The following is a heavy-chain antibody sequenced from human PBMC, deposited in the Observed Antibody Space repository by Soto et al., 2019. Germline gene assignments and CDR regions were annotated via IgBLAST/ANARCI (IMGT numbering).Heavy chain of an antibody. Sequence: PGGSLRLSCSTSGLPFGDFTMSWFRQPPGKGLEWVAFIKSKPYGGTTEYAASVKGRFTISRDDSNSIVYLQMDSLKTEDTAVYYCTSGRDYGSSEYYRWFDPWGQGT. CDR3: TSGRDYGSSEYYRWFDP. V-gene: IGHV3-49*03. D-gene: IGHD3-22*01. CDR1: GLPFGDFT. J-gene: IGHJ5*02. CDR2: IKSKPYGGTT.